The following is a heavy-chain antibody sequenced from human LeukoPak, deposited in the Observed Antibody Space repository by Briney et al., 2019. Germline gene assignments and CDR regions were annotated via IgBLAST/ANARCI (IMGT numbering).Heavy chain of an antibody. CDR2: IWYDGSNK. CDR3: EVGSGLIGPDY. CDR1: GFTFSSYG. J-gene: IGHJ4*02. D-gene: IGHD3-10*01. Sequence: GGSLRLSCAASGFTFSSYGMHWVRQAPGKGLEWVAVIWYDGSNKYYADSVKGRFTISRDNSKNTLYLQMNSLRAEDTAVYYCEVGSGLIGPDYWGQGTLVTVSS. V-gene: IGHV3-33*01.